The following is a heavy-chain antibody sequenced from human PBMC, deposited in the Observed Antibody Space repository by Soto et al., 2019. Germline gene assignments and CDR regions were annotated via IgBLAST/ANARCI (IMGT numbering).Heavy chain of an antibody. CDR2: IYTSGST. J-gene: IGHJ1*01. Sequence: PSETLSLTCTVSGGSISSYYWSWIRQPAGKGLEWIGRIYTSGSTNYNPSLKSRVTMSVDTSKNQFSLKLSSVTAADTAVYYCAREFSDSSGYPGDFPFSGQRSLVTFSS. CDR3: AREFSDSSGYPGDFPF. V-gene: IGHV4-4*07. CDR1: GGSISSYY. D-gene: IGHD3-22*01.